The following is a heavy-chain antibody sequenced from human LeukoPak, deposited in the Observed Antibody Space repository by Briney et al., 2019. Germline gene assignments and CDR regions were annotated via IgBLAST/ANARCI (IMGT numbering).Heavy chain of an antibody. D-gene: IGHD1-26*01. J-gene: IGHJ6*03. CDR3: ARDLREGMDV. V-gene: IGHV4-61*02. CDR2: IYTNGNT. CDR1: GASISSGSSY. Sequence: NPAETLSLTCTVSGASISSGSSYWSWIRQPAGKGLDWIGRIYTNGNTSYNPSLKSRVTISVDTSKNQFSLKLSSVTAADTAVYHCARDLREGMDVWGKGTTVTVSS.